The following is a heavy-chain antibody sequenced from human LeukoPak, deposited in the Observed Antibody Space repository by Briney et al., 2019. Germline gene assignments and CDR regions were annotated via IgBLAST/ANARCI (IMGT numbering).Heavy chain of an antibody. J-gene: IGHJ3*02. CDR1: GFTFSSYW. CDR3: STGSGHAFDI. Sequence: GGSLRLSCAASGFTFSSYWMHWVRQVPAKGLVWVSRINSDGSSTSYADSVKGRFTISRDNAKNTLYVQMNSLRAEDTAVYYCSTGSGHAFDIWGRGTMVTVSS. CDR2: INSDGSST. V-gene: IGHV3-74*01. D-gene: IGHD3-10*01.